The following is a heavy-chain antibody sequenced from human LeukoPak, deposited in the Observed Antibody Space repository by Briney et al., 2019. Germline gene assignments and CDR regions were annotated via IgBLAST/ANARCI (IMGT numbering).Heavy chain of an antibody. CDR2: ISSSSSYI. V-gene: IGHV3-21*01. Sequence: GRSLRLSCAASGFTFSSYSMNWVRQAPGKGLEWVSSISSSSSYIYYADSVKGRFTISRDNAKNSLYLQMNSLRAEDTAVYYCARYSYGPNRVDPWGQGTLVTVSS. CDR1: GFTFSSYS. J-gene: IGHJ5*02. D-gene: IGHD5-18*01. CDR3: ARYSYGPNRVDP.